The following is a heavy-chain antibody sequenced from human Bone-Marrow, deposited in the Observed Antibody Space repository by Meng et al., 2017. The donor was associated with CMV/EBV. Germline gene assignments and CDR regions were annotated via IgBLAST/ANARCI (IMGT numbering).Heavy chain of an antibody. CDR1: GYTFTGYY. J-gene: IGHJ4*02. V-gene: IGHV1-2*02. CDR3: AREVPRYSFDY. D-gene: IGHD5-18*01. CDR2: INPNSGGK. Sequence: ASVKVSCKASGYTFTGYYMHWVRQAPGQGLEWMGWINPNSGGKNYAQKFQGRVTMTRDTSISTAYMELSRLRSDDTAVYYCAREVPRYSFDYWGQGTLVTVSS.